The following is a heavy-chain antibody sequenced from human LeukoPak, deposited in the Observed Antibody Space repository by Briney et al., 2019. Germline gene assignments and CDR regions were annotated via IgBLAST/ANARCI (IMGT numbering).Heavy chain of an antibody. CDR3: ATPPVLRYFDWLPHTHWYFDL. Sequence: ASVKVSCKVSGYTLTELSMHWVRQAPGKGLGWMGGFDPEDGETIYAQKFQGRVTMTEDTSTDTAYMELSSLRSEDTAVYYCATPPVLRYFDWLPHTHWYFDLWGRGTLVTVSS. V-gene: IGHV1-24*01. D-gene: IGHD3-9*01. CDR2: FDPEDGET. CDR1: GYTLTELS. J-gene: IGHJ2*01.